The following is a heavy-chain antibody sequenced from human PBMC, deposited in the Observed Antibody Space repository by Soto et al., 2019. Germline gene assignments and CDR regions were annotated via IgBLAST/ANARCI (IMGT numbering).Heavy chain of an antibody. V-gene: IGHV1-2*02. J-gene: IGHJ4*02. CDR2: INPNSGGT. D-gene: IGHD2-2*01. CDR1: GYTFTGYY. CDR3: ARDLGRGYCSSTSCSPFFDY. Sequence: ASVKVSCKASGYTFTGYYMHWVRQAPGQGLEWMGWINPNSGGTNYAQKFQGRVTMTRDTSISTAYMELSRLRSDDTAVYYCARDLGRGYCSSTSCSPFFDYWGQGTLVTVSS.